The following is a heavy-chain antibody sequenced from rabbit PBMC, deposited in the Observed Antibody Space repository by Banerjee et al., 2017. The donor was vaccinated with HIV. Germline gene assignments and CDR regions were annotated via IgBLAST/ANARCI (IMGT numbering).Heavy chain of an antibody. V-gene: IGHV1S45*01. CDR1: GFSFSSTYW. D-gene: IGHD4-1*01. CDR3: ARDLAGVIGWNFGL. Sequence: QEQLEESGGDLVKPEGSLTLTCTASGFSFSSTYWICWVRQAPGKGPEWIGYIDPVFGSIHYASWVNGRFTVSRATSPTTLYLKLSRMAAADTAYYFCARDLAGVIGWNFGLWGQGTLVTVS. CDR2: IDPVFGSI. J-gene: IGHJ3*01.